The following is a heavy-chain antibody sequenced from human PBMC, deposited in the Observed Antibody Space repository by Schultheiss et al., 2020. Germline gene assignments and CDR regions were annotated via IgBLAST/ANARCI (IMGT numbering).Heavy chain of an antibody. CDR1: GFTFSSYG. CDR2: ISYDGSNK. CDR3: ARGSSYDY. J-gene: IGHJ4*02. D-gene: IGHD6-13*01. Sequence: GGSLRLSCAASGFTFSSYGMHWVRQAPGKGLEWVAVISYDGSNKYYADSVKGRFTISRDNAKNSLYLQMNSLRAEDTAVYYCARGSSYDYWGQGTLVTVSS. V-gene: IGHV3-30*03.